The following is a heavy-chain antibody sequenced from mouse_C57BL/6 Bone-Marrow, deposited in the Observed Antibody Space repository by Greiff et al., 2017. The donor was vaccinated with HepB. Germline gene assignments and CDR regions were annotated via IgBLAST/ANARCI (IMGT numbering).Heavy chain of an antibody. CDR2: ISYDGSN. Sequence: VQLQQSGPGLVKPSQSLSLTCSVTGYSITSGYYWNWIRQFPGNKLEWMGYISYDGSNNYNPSLKNRISITRDTSKNQFFLKLNSVTTEDTATYYCARERDDGYFSYWYFDVWGTGTTVTVSS. CDR3: ARERDDGYFSYWYFDV. V-gene: IGHV3-6*01. J-gene: IGHJ1*03. CDR1: GYSITSGYY. D-gene: IGHD2-3*01.